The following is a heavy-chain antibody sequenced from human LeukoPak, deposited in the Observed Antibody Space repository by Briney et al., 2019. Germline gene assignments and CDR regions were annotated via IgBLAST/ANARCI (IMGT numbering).Heavy chain of an antibody. CDR2: IYYLGRT. CDR3: ARRETGAPFDI. Sequence: SETLSLTCTVSGGSIRSRDYYWGWIRQPPVKGLEWIGNIYYLGRTYYNPSLKSRVTLSVDTSKNQFSLKLSSVTAADTAVYYCARRETGAPFDIWGQGTMVTVPS. V-gene: IGHV4-39*01. D-gene: IGHD3-10*01. CDR1: GGSIRSRDYY. J-gene: IGHJ3*02.